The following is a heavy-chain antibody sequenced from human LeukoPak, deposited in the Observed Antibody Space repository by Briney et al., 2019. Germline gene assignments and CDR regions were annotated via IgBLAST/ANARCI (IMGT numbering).Heavy chain of an antibody. V-gene: IGHV3-30-3*01. D-gene: IGHD3-22*01. Sequence: GGSLRLSCAASGFTLSSYAMHWVRQAPGKGLEWVAVISYDGSNKYYADSVKGRFTISRDNSKNTLCLQMNSLKAEDTAVYYCARDGDYYDSSGYFDYWGQGTLVTVSS. CDR1: GFTLSSYA. CDR3: ARDGDYYDSSGYFDY. CDR2: ISYDGSNK. J-gene: IGHJ4*02.